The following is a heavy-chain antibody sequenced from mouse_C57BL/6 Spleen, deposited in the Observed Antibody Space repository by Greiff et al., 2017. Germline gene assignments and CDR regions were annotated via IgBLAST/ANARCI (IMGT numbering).Heavy chain of an antibody. CDR3: TTRYDY. J-gene: IGHJ3*01. V-gene: IGHV14-4*01. CDR1: GFNIKDDY. CDR2: IDPENGDT. Sequence: EVKLMESGAELVRPGASVKLSCTASGFNIKDDYMHWVKQRPEQGLEWIGWIDPENGDTEYASKFQGKATITADTSSNTAYLQLSSLTSEDTAVYYCTTRYDYWGQGTLVTVSA. D-gene: IGHD2-3*01.